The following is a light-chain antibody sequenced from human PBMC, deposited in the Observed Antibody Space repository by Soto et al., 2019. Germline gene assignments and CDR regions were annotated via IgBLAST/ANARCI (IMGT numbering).Light chain of an antibody. V-gene: IGLV2-14*01. J-gene: IGLJ1*01. Sequence: QSVLTQPASVSGSPGQAITISCTGTSSDVGGYNYVSWYQQHPGKAPNLMMYEVSNRPSGVSNRFSGSTSGNTASLPISGLHAEDEADYYGSSYASSSTRVFGTGTKGPVL. CDR2: EVS. CDR1: SSDVGGYNY. CDR3: SSYASSSTRV.